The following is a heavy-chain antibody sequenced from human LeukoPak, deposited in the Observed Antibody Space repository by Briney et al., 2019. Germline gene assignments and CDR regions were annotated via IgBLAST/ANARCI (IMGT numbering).Heavy chain of an antibody. J-gene: IGHJ4*02. Sequence: PGGSLRLSCAASGFTFTTFAMSWVRQAPGKGLEWVSTVSDRDDSTYYADSVKGRFTISRDRSKNTLLLQMNSLRAEDMAVYYCAKDPYGDYYFDYWGQGTLVTVSS. CDR3: AKDPYGDYYFDY. D-gene: IGHD4-17*01. CDR2: VSDRDDST. CDR1: GFTFTTFA. V-gene: IGHV3-23*01.